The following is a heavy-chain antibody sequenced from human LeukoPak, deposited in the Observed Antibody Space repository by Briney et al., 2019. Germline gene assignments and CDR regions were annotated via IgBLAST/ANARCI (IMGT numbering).Heavy chain of an antibody. Sequence: SETLSLTCTVSGYSISSGYYWGWIRQPPGKGLEWIGSIYHSGSTYYNPSLKSRVTISVDTSKNQFSLKLSSVTAADTAIYYCARESYYDSSGYSHDAFDIWGQGTMVTVSS. D-gene: IGHD3-22*01. CDR2: IYHSGST. CDR3: ARESYYDSSGYSHDAFDI. CDR1: GYSISSGYY. V-gene: IGHV4-38-2*02. J-gene: IGHJ3*02.